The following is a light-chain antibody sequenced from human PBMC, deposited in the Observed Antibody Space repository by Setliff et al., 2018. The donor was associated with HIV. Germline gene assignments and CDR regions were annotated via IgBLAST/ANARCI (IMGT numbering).Light chain of an antibody. CDR3: DSYTNRGIYV. CDR1: RSDVGAYNS. J-gene: IGLJ1*01. Sequence: QSVLAQPASVSGSPGQVITVSCTGTRSDVGAYNSVSWFQQHPGKAPKLVIFDVSSRPSVVSNRFSGSKFGNTASLTISGLQIEDEADYYCDSYTNRGIYVFGTGTKV. CDR2: DVS. V-gene: IGLV2-14*03.